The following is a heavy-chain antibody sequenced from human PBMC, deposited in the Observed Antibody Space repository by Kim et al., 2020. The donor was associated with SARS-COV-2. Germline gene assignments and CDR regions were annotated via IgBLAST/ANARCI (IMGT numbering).Heavy chain of an antibody. Sequence: GGSLRLSCAASGFTFSSYWMSWVRQAPGKGLEWVANIKKDGSEKYYVDSVKGRFTISRDNAKNSLYLQMNSLRAEDTAVYYCARDGLTIFGVVIRSGFDYWGQGTLVTVSS. CDR1: GFTFSSYW. V-gene: IGHV3-7*01. J-gene: IGHJ4*01. D-gene: IGHD3-3*01. CDR2: IKKDGSEK. CDR3: ARDGLTIFGVVIRSGFDY.